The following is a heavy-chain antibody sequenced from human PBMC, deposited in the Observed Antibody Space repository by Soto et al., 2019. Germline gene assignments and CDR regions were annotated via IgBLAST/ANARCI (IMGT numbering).Heavy chain of an antibody. Sequence: SLTCTVSGGSISSGGYYWSWIRQHPGKGLEWIGYIYYSGSTYYNPSLKSRVTISVDTSKNQFSLKLSSVTAADTAVYYCARGSRYYDMLLKKWGQGILVNVSS. V-gene: IGHV4-31*03. CDR2: IYYSGST. D-gene: IGHD3-9*01. J-gene: IGHJ4*02. CDR3: ARGSRYYDMLLKK. CDR1: GGSISSGGYY.